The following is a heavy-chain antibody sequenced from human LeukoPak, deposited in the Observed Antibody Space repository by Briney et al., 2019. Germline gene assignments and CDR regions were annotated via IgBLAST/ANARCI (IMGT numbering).Heavy chain of an antibody. V-gene: IGHV3-9*01. J-gene: IGHJ4*02. CDR1: GFTFDDYA. CDR2: ISWNSGSI. CDR3: AKGLDWFPPDY. Sequence: GGSLRLSCAASGFTFDDYAMHWVRQAPGKGLEWVSGISWNSGSIGYADSVKGRFTISRDNAKNSLYLQMNSLRAEDTALYYCAKGLDWFPPDYWGQGTLVTVSS. D-gene: IGHD3-9*01.